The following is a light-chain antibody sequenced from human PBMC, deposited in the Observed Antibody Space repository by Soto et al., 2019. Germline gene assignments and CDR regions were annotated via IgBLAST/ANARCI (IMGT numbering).Light chain of an antibody. CDR3: QHYGRSPYT. CDR2: GAS. V-gene: IGKV3-20*01. CDR1: QSVSSSY. Sequence: EIVLTQSPGTLSLSPGERATLSCRASQSVSSSYLAWYQQKPGQAPRLLIYGASSRATGIPDRFSGSGSGTDFTITISLLDAEDFAVYYCQHYGRSPYTFGQGTKLEIK. J-gene: IGKJ2*01.